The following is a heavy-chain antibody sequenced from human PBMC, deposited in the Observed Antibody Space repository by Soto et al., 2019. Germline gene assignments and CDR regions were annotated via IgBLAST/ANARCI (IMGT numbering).Heavy chain of an antibody. V-gene: IGHV1-69*01. Sequence: QVQLVQSGAEVKKPGSSVKVSCKTSGVSFNNNGIGWVRQAPGHGLEWMGGVSPPSRTSNYARKFQGRISITAGASSGTVNMELSSLTSEDTAEYYCARVLYYGSGSYSPYGMDVWGQGTTVTVSS. CDR3: ARVLYYGSGSYSPYGMDV. D-gene: IGHD3-10*01. CDR2: VSPPSRTS. J-gene: IGHJ6*02. CDR1: GVSFNNNG.